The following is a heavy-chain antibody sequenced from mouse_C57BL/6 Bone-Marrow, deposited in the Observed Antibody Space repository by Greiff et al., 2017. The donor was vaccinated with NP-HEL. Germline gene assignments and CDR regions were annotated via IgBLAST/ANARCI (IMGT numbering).Heavy chain of an antibody. V-gene: IGHV1-55*01. CDR2: IYPGSGST. Sequence: QVQLKQPGAELVKPGASVKMSCKASGYTFTSYWITWVKQRPGQGLEWIGDIYPGSGSTNYNEKFKSKATLTVDTSSSTAYMQLSSLTSEDSAVYYCAREGGTWAMDYWGQGTSVTVSS. CDR1: GYTFTSYW. CDR3: AREGGTWAMDY. J-gene: IGHJ4*01. D-gene: IGHD3-3*01.